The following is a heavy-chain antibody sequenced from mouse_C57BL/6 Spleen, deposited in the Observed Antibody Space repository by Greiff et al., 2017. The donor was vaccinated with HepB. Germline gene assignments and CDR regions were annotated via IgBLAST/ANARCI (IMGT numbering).Heavy chain of an antibody. Sequence: VQLQQSGAELVRPGTSVKMSCKASGYTFTNYWIGWAKQRPGHGLEWIGDIYPGGGYTNYNEKFKGKATLTADKSSSTAYMQFSSLTSEDSAIYYCARSYYDYLYYFDYWGQGTTLTVSS. CDR2: IYPGGGYT. CDR3: ARSYYDYLYYFDY. J-gene: IGHJ2*01. V-gene: IGHV1-63*01. CDR1: GYTFTNYW. D-gene: IGHD2-4*01.